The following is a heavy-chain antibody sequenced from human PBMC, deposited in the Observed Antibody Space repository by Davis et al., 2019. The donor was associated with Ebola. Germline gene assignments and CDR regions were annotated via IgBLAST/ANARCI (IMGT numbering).Heavy chain of an antibody. CDR2: IYHSGST. CDR3: ARGGRRYYGSGSYSEFDP. V-gene: IGHV4-30-2*01. D-gene: IGHD3-10*01. CDR1: GGSISSGGYS. J-gene: IGHJ5*02. Sequence: LRLSCAVSGGSISSGGYSWSWIRQPPGKGLEWIGYIYHSGSTYYNPSPKSRVTISVDRSKNQFSLKLSSVTAADTAVYYCARGGRRYYGSGSYSEFDPWGQGTLVTVSS.